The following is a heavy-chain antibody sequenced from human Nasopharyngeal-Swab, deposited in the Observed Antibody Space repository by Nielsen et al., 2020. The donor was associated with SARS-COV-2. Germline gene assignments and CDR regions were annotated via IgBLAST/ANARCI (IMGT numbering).Heavy chain of an antibody. CDR1: GFTFSSYS. J-gene: IGHJ3*02. Sequence: GESLKISCAASGFTFSSYSMNWVRQAPGKGLEWVSYISSSSSTIYYADSVKGRFTISRDNAKNSLYLQMNSLRAEDTAVYYCARETIMKSYAFDIWGQGTMVTVSS. CDR2: ISSSSSTI. D-gene: IGHD3-16*01. CDR3: ARETIMKSYAFDI. V-gene: IGHV3-48*01.